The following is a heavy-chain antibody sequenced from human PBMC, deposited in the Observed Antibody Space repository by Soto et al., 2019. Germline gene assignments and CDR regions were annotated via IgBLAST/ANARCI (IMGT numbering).Heavy chain of an antibody. Sequence: SVKVSCKASGGTFSSYAISWVRQAPGQGLEWMGGIIPIFGTANYAHKFQGRVTITADEYTSTAYMELRSLRSEDTAVYYCARGGSSSSAPYYFDYWGQGTLVTVSS. CDR1: GGTFSSYA. J-gene: IGHJ4*02. CDR2: IIPIFGTA. CDR3: ARGGSSSSAPYYFDY. D-gene: IGHD6-6*01. V-gene: IGHV1-69*13.